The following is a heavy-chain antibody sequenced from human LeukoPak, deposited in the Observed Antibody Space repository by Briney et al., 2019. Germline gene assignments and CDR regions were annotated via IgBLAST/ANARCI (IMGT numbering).Heavy chain of an antibody. CDR2: ISSSSSYI. D-gene: IGHD3-22*01. V-gene: IGHV3-21*04. J-gene: IGHJ6*03. CDR3: ARGRFAYYDSSHMDV. Sequence: GGSLRLSCAASGFTFSSYSMNWVRQAPGKGLEWVSSISSSSSYIYYADSVKGRFTISRDNAKNSLYLQMNSLRAEDTAVYYCARGRFAYYDSSHMDVWGKGTTVTISS. CDR1: GFTFSSYS.